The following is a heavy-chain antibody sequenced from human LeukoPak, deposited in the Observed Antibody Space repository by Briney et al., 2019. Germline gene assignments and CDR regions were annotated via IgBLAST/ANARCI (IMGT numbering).Heavy chain of an antibody. CDR1: GFTFSSYS. CDR2: ISSSSSYI. Sequence: PGGSLRLSCAASGFTFSSYSMNWGRQAPGKGREWVSAISSSSSYIYYADSVNGQFTLSRDHAKNSLYLQMNRLRAEDTAASYCARDVGYCSGGRCYGYFQHWGQGTLVTVSS. V-gene: IGHV3-21*01. D-gene: IGHD2-15*01. CDR3: ARDVGYCSGGRCYGYFQH. J-gene: IGHJ1*01.